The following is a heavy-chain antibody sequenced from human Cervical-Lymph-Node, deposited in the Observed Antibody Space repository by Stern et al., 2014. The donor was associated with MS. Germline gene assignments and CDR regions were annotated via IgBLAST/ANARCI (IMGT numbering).Heavy chain of an antibody. Sequence: VQLVESGAEVKKPGSSVKVSCKASGGTFSTYSISWVPQAPGQGLEWMGGLIPFFTTANYEQKFQGRVTITADESTDIAYMALRTLRSEDTAAYYCARVEYCSSTTCFNPYYFYFYGMDVWGQGTTVIVSS. CDR1: GGTFSTYS. J-gene: IGHJ6*02. CDR3: ARVEYCSSTTCFNPYYFYFYGMDV. D-gene: IGHD2-2*01. V-gene: IGHV1-69*12. CDR2: LIPFFTTA.